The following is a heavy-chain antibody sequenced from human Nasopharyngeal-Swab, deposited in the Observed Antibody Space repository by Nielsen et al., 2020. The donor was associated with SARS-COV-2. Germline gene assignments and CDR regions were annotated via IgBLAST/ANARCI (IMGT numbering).Heavy chain of an antibody. Sequence: SETLSFTCAVYGGSFSGYYWSWIRQPPGKGLEWIGEINHSGSTNYNPSLKSRVTISVDTSKNQFSLKLSSVTAADTAVYYCARNRVSSTSEAPNYYYYYGMDVWGQGTTVTVSS. CDR2: INHSGST. CDR1: GGSFSGYY. D-gene: IGHD2-2*01. CDR3: ARNRVSSTSEAPNYYYYYGMDV. V-gene: IGHV4-34*01. J-gene: IGHJ6*02.